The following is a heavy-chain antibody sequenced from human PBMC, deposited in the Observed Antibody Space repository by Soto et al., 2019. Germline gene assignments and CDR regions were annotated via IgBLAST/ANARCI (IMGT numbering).Heavy chain of an antibody. D-gene: IGHD1-26*01. J-gene: IGHJ6*02. Sequence: ASVKVSCKASGYTFTGYFIQWLRQAPGQGLEWIGWINPNTSATNYAQKFQGRVTMTRDTSLGAAYMELTSLRPDDTALYYCARITWGRGRYYGMDVWGQGTTVTVSS. CDR3: ARITWGRGRYYGMDV. CDR1: GYTFTGYF. V-gene: IGHV1-2*02. CDR2: INPNTSAT.